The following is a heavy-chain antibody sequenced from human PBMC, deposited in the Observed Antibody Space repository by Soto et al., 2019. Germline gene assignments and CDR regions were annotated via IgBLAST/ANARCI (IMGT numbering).Heavy chain of an antibody. CDR1: GYTFTSYD. V-gene: IGHV1-8*01. Sequence: QVQLVQSGAEVKKPGASVKVSCKASGYTFTSYDINWVRQATGQGLEWMGWMNPNSGNTGYAQKFQGRVTMTRNTSISTAYRELSSLRSEDTAVYYCARLSYYDSSGYYYVGDAFDIWGQGTMVTVSS. CDR3: ARLSYYDSSGYYYVGDAFDI. D-gene: IGHD3-22*01. J-gene: IGHJ3*02. CDR2: MNPNSGNT.